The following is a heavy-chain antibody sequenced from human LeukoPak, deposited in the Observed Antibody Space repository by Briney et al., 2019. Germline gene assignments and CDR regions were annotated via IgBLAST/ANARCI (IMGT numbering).Heavy chain of an antibody. V-gene: IGHV3-23*01. D-gene: IGHD6-19*01. CDR2: ISSSSDRM. CDR3: AKDQGSGYSSGWYINFQH. CDR1: GFTFSSYA. Sequence: PGGSLKLSCAASGFTFSSYAMNWVRQAPGKGLEWVSGISSSSDRMYYADSVKGRFTISRDNSKNTLYLQMNSLRAEDTAVYYCAKDQGSGYSSGWYINFQHWGQGTLVTVSS. J-gene: IGHJ1*01.